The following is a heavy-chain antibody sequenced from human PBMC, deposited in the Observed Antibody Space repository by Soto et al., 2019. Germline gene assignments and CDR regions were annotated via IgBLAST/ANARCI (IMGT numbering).Heavy chain of an antibody. J-gene: IGHJ6*02. CDR3: AHVDSSSGYYYYCMDG. CDR1: GFSLSTSGVG. CDR2: IYWNDDK. Sequence: SGPTLVNPTQTLTLTCTFSGFSLSTSGVGVGWIRQPPGKALEWLALIYWNDDKRYSPSLKSRLTITKDTSKNQVVRTMTNMDPVDTATYYCAHVDSSSGYYYYCMDGWGQETTGTVSS. D-gene: IGHD6-6*01. V-gene: IGHV2-5*01.